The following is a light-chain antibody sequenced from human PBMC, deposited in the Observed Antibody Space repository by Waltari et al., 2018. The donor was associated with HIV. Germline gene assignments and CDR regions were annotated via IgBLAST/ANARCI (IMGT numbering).Light chain of an antibody. CDR3: AAWDDSLSGRV. Sequence: QSVLPQSPSASGPPGQRVTISCSGSSSNIGSNYVYWYQQLPGTAPKLLIYGSNQRPPGVPDRFSGSKSGTSASLAISGLRSEDEADYYCAAWDDSLSGRVFGGGTKLTVL. J-gene: IGLJ3*02. V-gene: IGLV1-47*01. CDR1: SSNIGSNY. CDR2: GSN.